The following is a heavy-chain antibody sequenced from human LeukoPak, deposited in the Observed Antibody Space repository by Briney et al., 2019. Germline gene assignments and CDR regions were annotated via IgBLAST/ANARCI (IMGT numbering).Heavy chain of an antibody. CDR1: GFSLSNVEVA. D-gene: IGHD6-13*01. Sequence: SGPTLVNPTQSLTLTCTFSGFSLSNVEVAVAWIRQPPGKALEWLALTYRNDDKRYSPSLKDRLSITGDTSRSQVVLTLTNMDPVDTATYYCARTGSWPRLYFDYWGQGILVTVSS. CDR3: ARTGSWPRLYFDY. V-gene: IGHV2-5*01. CDR2: TYRNDDK. J-gene: IGHJ4*02.